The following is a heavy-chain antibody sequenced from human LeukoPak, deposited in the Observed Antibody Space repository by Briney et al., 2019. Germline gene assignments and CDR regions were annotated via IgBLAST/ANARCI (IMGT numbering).Heavy chain of an antibody. CDR1: GGPISGYF. J-gene: IGHJ2*01. Sequence: SETLSLTCTVSGGPISGYFWSWIRQPPGKGLEWIGYIYYSGNTNYNPSLKSRVTISVDTSKNQFSLKLSSVTAADTAVYYCARDANIPGLTWYFDLWGRGTLVTVSS. CDR2: IYYSGNT. V-gene: IGHV4-59*01. CDR3: ARDANIPGLTWYFDL. D-gene: IGHD2/OR15-2a*01.